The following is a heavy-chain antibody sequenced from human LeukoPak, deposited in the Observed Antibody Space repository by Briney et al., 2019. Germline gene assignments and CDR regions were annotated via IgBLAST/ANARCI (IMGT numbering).Heavy chain of an antibody. D-gene: IGHD4-23*01. V-gene: IGHV1-18*01. CDR2: TSAYNGNT. CDR1: GYTFTSYG. Sequence: ASVKVSCKASGYTFTSYGISWVRQAPGQGLGLMGWTSAYNGNTNYAQKLQGRVTMTTDTSTSTAYMELRSLRSDDTAVYYCARDHDYGGSGGYWGQGTLVTVSS. J-gene: IGHJ4*02. CDR3: ARDHDYGGSGGY.